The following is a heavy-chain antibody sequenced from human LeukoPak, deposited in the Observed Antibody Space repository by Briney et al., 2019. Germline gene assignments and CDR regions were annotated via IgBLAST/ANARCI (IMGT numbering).Heavy chain of an antibody. CDR1: GFTVSSNY. J-gene: IGHJ4*02. Sequence: GGSLRLSCAASGFTVSSNYMSWVRQAPGKGLEWVSVIYSGGSTYYADSVKGRFTISRDNSKNTLYLQMNSLRAEDTAVYYCARGYTMVRGVPPPSAWGQGTLVTVSS. V-gene: IGHV3-66*01. D-gene: IGHD3-10*01. CDR2: IYSGGST. CDR3: ARGYTMVRGVPPPSA.